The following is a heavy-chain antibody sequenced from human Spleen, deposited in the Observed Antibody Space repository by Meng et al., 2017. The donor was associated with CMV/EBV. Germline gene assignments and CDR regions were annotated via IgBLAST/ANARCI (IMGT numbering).Heavy chain of an antibody. CDR3: ARDRGDLMYYFDL. Sequence: GGSLRLSCVASGFTFSSYGMSWVRQAPGKGLEWVSVIYSSGSTYFADSVKGRFTVSRDSSKNMLYLQMDSLRAEDTAVYYCARDRGDLMYYFDLWGQGSLVTVSS. V-gene: IGHV3-53*01. J-gene: IGHJ4*02. D-gene: IGHD3-10*01. CDR2: IYSSGST. CDR1: GFTFSSYG.